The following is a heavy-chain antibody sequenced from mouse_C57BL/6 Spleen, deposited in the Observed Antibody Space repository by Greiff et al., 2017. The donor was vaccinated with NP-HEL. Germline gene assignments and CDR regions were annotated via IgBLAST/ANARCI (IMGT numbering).Heavy chain of an antibody. CDR3: TPDSSGPFAY. V-gene: IGHV1-15*01. J-gene: IGHJ3*01. CDR2: IDPETGGT. D-gene: IGHD3-2*02. Sequence: VQLQQSGAELVRPGASVTLSCKASGYTFTDYEMHWVKQTPVHGLEWIGAIDPETGGTAYNQKFKGKAILTADKSSSTAYMELRSLTSEDSAVYYCTPDSSGPFAYWGQGTLVTVSA. CDR1: GYTFTDYE.